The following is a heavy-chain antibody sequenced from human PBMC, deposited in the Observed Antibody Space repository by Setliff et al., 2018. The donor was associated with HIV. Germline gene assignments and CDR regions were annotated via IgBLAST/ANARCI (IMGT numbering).Heavy chain of an antibody. J-gene: IGHJ4*02. D-gene: IGHD3-3*01. V-gene: IGHV4-39*01. CDR3: AGQDYNFWSGPPFY. Sequence: SETLSLTCTVSGGSISSSSYYWGWIRQPPGKGLEWIGSTYYSGSTYYNPSLKSRVTISVDTSKNQFSLKLSSVTAADTAVYYCAGQDYNFWSGPPFYWGQGTLVTVSS. CDR2: TYYSGST. CDR1: GGSISSSSYY.